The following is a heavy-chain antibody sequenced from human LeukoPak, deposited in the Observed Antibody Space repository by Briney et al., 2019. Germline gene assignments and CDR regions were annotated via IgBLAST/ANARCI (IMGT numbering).Heavy chain of an antibody. V-gene: IGHV3-53*01. Sequence: GGSLRLSCAASGFTVSNNYMSWVRQAPGKGLEWVSVIYSGGNTYYANSVKGRFTISRDNSKNTLNLEMNSLRAEDTAVYYCTRETSSRYFDYWGQGTLVAVSS. CDR2: IYSGGNT. CDR1: GFTVSNNY. J-gene: IGHJ4*02. CDR3: TRETSSRYFDY.